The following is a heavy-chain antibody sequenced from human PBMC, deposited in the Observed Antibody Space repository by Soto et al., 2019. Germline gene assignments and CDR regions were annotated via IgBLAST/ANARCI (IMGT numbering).Heavy chain of an antibody. CDR1: GFTFSDYS. J-gene: IGHJ4*02. D-gene: IGHD6-25*01. CDR3: ERAGCHPTPCRLFDY. CDR2: ISSSSNYI. Sequence: PGGSLRLSCAASGFTFSDYSINWVRQAPGKGLEWVSVISSSSNYIYYADSVKGRFTISRDNAKNSLYLQMNSLRDEDTAVYYCERAGCHPTPCRLFDYSGQGTLVTVSS. V-gene: IGHV3-21*01.